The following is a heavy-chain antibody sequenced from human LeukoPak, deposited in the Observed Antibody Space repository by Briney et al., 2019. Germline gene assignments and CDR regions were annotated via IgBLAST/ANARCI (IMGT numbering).Heavy chain of an antibody. D-gene: IGHD3-22*01. Sequence: GGSLILSCAASGFTVSSNYMSWVRQAPGKGLEWVSVIYSGGSTYYADSVNGRFTISRDNSKNTLYLQMNSLRAEDTAVYYCERGYYYDGSGYYPNFEYWGQGTLVTVSS. CDR3: ERGYYYDGSGYYPNFEY. J-gene: IGHJ4*02. CDR1: GFTVSSNY. CDR2: IYSGGST. V-gene: IGHV3-53*01.